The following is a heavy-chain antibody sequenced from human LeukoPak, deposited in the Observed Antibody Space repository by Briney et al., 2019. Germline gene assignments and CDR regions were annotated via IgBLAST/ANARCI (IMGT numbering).Heavy chain of an antibody. CDR3: ARDICIAAAGTRDFDY. CDR2: ISAYNGNT. D-gene: IGHD6-13*01. J-gene: IGHJ4*02. CDR1: GYTFTSYG. Sequence: GASVKVSCKASGYTFTSYGISWVRQAPGQGLEWMGWISAYNGNTNYAQKLQGRVTMTTDTSTSTAYMELRSLRSDDTAVYYCARDICIAAAGTRDFDYWGQGTLVTVSS. V-gene: IGHV1-18*04.